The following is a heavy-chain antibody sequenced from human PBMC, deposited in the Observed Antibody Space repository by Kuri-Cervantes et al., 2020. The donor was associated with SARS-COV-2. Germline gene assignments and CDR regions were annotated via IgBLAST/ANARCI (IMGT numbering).Heavy chain of an antibody. D-gene: IGHD3-22*01. CDR3: ASYYYDSSDYRESDY. Sequence: GESLKISCKASGYTFTGYYMHWVRQAPGQGLEWMGIINPSGGSTSYAQKFQGRVTMTRDTSTSTVYMELSSLRSEDTAIYYCASYYYDSSDYRESDYWGQGTLVTVSS. CDR2: INPSGGST. CDR1: GYTFTGYY. V-gene: IGHV1-46*01. J-gene: IGHJ4*02.